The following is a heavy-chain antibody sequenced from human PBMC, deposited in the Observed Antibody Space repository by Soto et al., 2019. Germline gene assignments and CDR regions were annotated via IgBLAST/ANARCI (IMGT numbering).Heavy chain of an antibody. J-gene: IGHJ6*02. CDR2: INPNSGGT. D-gene: IGHD1-26*01. CDR1: GYTFTSYG. V-gene: IGHV1-2*02. CDR3: ARNLPWELLRIRYYYYGMDV. Sequence: ASVKVSCKASGYTFTSYGISWVRQAPGQGLEWMGWINPNSGGTNYAQKFQGRVTMTRDTSISTAYMELSRLRSDDTAVYYCARNLPWELLRIRYYYYGMDVWGQGTTVTVSS.